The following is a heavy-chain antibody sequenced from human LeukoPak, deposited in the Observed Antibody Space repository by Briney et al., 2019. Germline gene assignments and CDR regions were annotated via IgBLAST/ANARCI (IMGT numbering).Heavy chain of an antibody. D-gene: IGHD6-6*01. CDR2: ISSGGSTT. CDR3: AREIAADRGFDS. J-gene: IGHJ4*02. CDR1: GVTFSDHY. V-gene: IGHV3-11*01. Sequence: GGSLRLSCAASGVTFSDHYMSWIRQAPGKGLECVSYISSGGSTTYYTDSVKGRFTISRDNGKNALYLQMNSLRAEDTAVYYCAREIAADRGFDSWGQGTLVTVSS.